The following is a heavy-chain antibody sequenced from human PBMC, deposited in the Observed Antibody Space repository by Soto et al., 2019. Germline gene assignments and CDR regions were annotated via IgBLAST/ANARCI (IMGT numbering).Heavy chain of an antibody. CDR2: ISGRGGTT. Sequence: GGSLRLSCAASGFTFSSYAMSWVRQAPGKGLEWVSPISGRGGTTYYADSVKGRFTISRDNSKNTLYLQMNSLRAEDTAVYYCAKYVLYSSFGMDVWGQGTTVTVSS. J-gene: IGHJ6*02. V-gene: IGHV3-23*01. D-gene: IGHD4-4*01. CDR1: GFTFSSYA. CDR3: AKYVLYSSFGMDV.